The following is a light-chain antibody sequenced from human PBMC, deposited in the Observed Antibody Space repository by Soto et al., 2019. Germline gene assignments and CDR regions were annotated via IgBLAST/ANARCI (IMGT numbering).Light chain of an antibody. Sequence: VMWMTLSPALLSASTGSRVTISCRMSQGISSYLAWYQPKQGKAPELLIYAASTLQSGVPSRLSGRGSGTDFTITISCLESEDFPTYYCWQHYRFRYTFGQGTKLEIK. CDR2: AAS. J-gene: IGKJ2*01. CDR3: WQHYRFRYT. V-gene: IGKV1D-8*01. CDR1: QGISSY.